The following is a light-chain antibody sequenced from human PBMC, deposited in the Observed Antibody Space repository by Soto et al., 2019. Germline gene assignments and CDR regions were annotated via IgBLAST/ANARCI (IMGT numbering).Light chain of an antibody. CDR2: EGS. V-gene: IGLV2-23*01. CDR3: SSYVGSSTLL. CDR1: SSDVGNYNL. J-gene: IGLJ2*01. Sequence: QSALTQPASVSGSPGQSITISCTGTSSDVGNYNLVSWYQQHPGKAPKLMIYEGSKRPSGVSNRFSCSKSGNTASLTISGLQAEDEADYYCSSYVGSSTLLFGEGTQLTVL.